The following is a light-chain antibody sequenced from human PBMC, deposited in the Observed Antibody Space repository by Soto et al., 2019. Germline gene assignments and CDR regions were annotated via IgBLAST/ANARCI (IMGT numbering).Light chain of an antibody. CDR3: GTWDSSLSAVV. Sequence: QSVLTQPPSVSAAPGQRVTISCSGTSSNVGKNYVCWYQQFPGRAPKLLIFDNRKRPSGIPDRFSGSKSGTSATLGITGLQTGDEADYYCGTWDSSLSAVVCGGGTK. CDR2: DNR. V-gene: IGLV1-51*01. J-gene: IGLJ2*01. CDR1: SSNVGKNY.